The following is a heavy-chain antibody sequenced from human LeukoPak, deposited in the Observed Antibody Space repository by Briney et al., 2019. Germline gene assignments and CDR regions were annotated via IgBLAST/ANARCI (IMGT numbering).Heavy chain of an antibody. Sequence: SETLSLTCTVSGGSISSYFWSWIRQPPGKGLEWIGYIYYSGSTTYNPSLKSRLTISVDTSKNQFPLKLNSVTAADTAVYYCARHADTALVNRHFDYWGQGTLVTVSS. CDR3: ARHADTALVNRHFDY. D-gene: IGHD5-18*01. V-gene: IGHV4-59*08. CDR1: GGSISSYF. J-gene: IGHJ4*02. CDR2: IYYSGST.